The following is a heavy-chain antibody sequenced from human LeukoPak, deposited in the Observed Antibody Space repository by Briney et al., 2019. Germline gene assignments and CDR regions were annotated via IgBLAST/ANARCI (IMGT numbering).Heavy chain of an antibody. D-gene: IGHD3-10*01. V-gene: IGHV3-30*02. CDR3: AKDLMRDRWFGES. CDR1: GFPFSYFG. Sequence: RGSLRLSCAASGFPFSYFGMHWVRQAPGKGLEWVAFIRFGGNDKFYADSVKGRFTISKDTSRNTLYLQMNSLRAEDTAVYYCAKDLMRDRWFGESWGQGTLVTVSS. CDR2: IRFGGNDK. J-gene: IGHJ5*02.